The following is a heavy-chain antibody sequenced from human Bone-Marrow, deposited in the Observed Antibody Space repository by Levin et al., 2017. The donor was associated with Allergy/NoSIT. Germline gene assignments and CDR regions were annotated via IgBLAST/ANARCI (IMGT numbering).Heavy chain of an antibody. Sequence: ASVKVSCKASGYTFTSYAMHWVRQAPGQRLEWMGWINAGNGNTKYSQKFQGRVTITRDTFASTAYMELSSLRSEDTAVYYCARDGPHRAFYYYYGMDVWGQGTTVTVSS. CDR1: GYTFTSYA. CDR3: ARDGPHRAFYYYYGMDV. CDR2: INAGNGNT. D-gene: IGHD1-14*01. V-gene: IGHV1-3*01. J-gene: IGHJ6*02.